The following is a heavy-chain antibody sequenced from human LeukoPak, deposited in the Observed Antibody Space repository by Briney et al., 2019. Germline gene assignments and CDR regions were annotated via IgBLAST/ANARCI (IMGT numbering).Heavy chain of an antibody. V-gene: IGHV4-34*01. CDR2: INHSGST. Sequence: SETLSLTCAVYGGSFSGYYWSWIRQPPGKGLEWIGEINHSGSTNYNPSLKSRVTISVDTSKNQFSLKLSSVTAADTAVYYCAREQRGPYSYGYNGRWPNWFDPWGQGTLVTVSS. D-gene: IGHD5-18*01. CDR3: AREQRGPYSYGYNGRWPNWFDP. CDR1: GGSFSGYY. J-gene: IGHJ5*02.